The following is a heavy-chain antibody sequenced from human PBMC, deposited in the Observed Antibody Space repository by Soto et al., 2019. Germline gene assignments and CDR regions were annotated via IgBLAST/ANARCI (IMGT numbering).Heavy chain of an antibody. CDR2: IYYSGST. CDR3: ARVVLLLAYFDY. CDR1: GGSISSGGYY. V-gene: IGHV4-31*03. D-gene: IGHD3-22*01. Sequence: QVQLQESGPGLVKPSQPLSLTCTVSGGSISSGGYYWSLIRKPPGKGLEWIGYIYYSGSTYYNPSLKSRVTISVDTSKNQFSLKLSSVTAADTAVYYCARVVLLLAYFDYWGQGTLVTVSA. J-gene: IGHJ4*02.